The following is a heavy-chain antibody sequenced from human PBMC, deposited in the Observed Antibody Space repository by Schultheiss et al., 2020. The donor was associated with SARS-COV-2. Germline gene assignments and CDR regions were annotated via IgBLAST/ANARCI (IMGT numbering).Heavy chain of an antibody. CDR2: ISYDGSNK. D-gene: IGHD6-19*01. CDR3: AKGGDSSGWYVGSYYYYGMDV. Sequence: GGSLRLSCAASGFTFSSYAMHWVRQAPGKGLEWVAVISYDGSNKQYGDSVKGRFTISRDNSKNTLYVQMNSLRAEDTAVYYCAKGGDSSGWYVGSYYYYGMDVWGQGTTVTVSS. J-gene: IGHJ6*02. V-gene: IGHV3-30*07. CDR1: GFTFSSYA.